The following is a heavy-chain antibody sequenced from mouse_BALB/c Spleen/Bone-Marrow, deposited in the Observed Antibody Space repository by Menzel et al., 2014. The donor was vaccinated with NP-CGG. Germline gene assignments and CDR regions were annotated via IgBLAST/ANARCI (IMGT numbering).Heavy chain of an antibody. CDR2: IWAGGST. D-gene: IGHD6-2*01. CDR3: AMFSLCCFLPP. CDR1: GFSLTSYG. V-gene: IGHV2-9*02. Sequence: VKLVESGPGLVAPSQSLSITCTVSGFSLTSYGVHWVRQPPGKGLEWLGVIWAGGSTNYNSALMSRLSISKDNSKRQVFLKMNSLQTDDTAMYYCAMFSLCCFLPPWGQGTTLTVSS. J-gene: IGHJ2*01.